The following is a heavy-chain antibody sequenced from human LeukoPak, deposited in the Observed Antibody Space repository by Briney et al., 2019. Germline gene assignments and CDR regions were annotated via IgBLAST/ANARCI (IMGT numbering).Heavy chain of an antibody. V-gene: IGHV3-74*01. CDR3: TTRLQHHFDY. J-gene: IGHJ4*02. CDR1: GFTFSSYW. CDR2: INSDGSST. D-gene: IGHD1-1*01. Sequence: GGSLRLSCAASGFTFSSYWTHWVRQAPGKGLVWVSRINSDGSSTNYADSVKGRFTISRDDSQNTVYLQMDSLRAEDTAVYYCTTRLQHHFDYWGQGTQVTVSS.